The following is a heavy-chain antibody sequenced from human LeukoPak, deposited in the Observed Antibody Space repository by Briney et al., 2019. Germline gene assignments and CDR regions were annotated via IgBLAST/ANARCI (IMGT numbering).Heavy chain of an antibody. CDR2: IYYSGST. CDR3: ARAPPPYGDYHYFDY. CDR1: GGSISSYY. V-gene: IGHV4-59*12. Sequence: SETLSLTCTVAGGSISSYYWSWIRQPPGKVLEWIGSIYYSGSTYYNPSLKSRVTISVDTSKNQFSLKLSSVTAADTAVYYCARAPPPYGDYHYFDYWGQGTLVTVSS. D-gene: IGHD4-17*01. J-gene: IGHJ4*02.